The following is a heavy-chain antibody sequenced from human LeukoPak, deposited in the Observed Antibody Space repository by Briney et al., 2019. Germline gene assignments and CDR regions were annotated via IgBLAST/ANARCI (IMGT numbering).Heavy chain of an antibody. CDR3: ATVGPWDDAFDI. CDR1: GYTLTELS. Sequence: ASVKVSCKVSGYTLTELSMHWVRQAPGKGLEWMGGFDPEDGETIYAQKFQGRVTMTEDTSTDTAYMELSNLRSEDTAVYYCATVGPWDDAFDIWGQGTMVTVSS. V-gene: IGHV1-24*01. D-gene: IGHD1-26*01. J-gene: IGHJ3*02. CDR2: FDPEDGET.